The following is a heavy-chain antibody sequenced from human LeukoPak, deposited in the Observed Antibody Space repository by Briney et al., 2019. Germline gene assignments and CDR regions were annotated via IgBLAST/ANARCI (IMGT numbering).Heavy chain of an antibody. J-gene: IGHJ4*03. CDR3: ARPTRETTVEFDY. CDR1: GYTFTGYY. Sequence: ASVEVSCKASGYTFTGYYMHWVRQAPGQGLEWMGWINPNSGGTNYAQKFQGRVTMTRDTSISTAYMELSRLRSDDTAVYYCARPTRETTVEFDYWGQGTTVTVSS. V-gene: IGHV1-2*02. D-gene: IGHD4-17*01. CDR2: INPNSGGT.